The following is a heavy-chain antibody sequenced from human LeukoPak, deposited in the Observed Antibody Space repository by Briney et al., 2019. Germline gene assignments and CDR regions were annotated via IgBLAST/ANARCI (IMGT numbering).Heavy chain of an antibody. CDR3: ARVAYYYDSSGYYYYYMDV. D-gene: IGHD3-22*01. J-gene: IGHJ6*03. CDR2: INPNSGGT. V-gene: IGHV1-2*02. Sequence: ASVKVSCKASGYTFTGYYMHWVRQAPGQGLEWMGWINPNSGGTNYAQKCQGRVTMTRDTSISTAYMELSRLRSDDTAVYYCARVAYYYDSSGYYYYYMDVWGKGTTVTVSS. CDR1: GYTFTGYY.